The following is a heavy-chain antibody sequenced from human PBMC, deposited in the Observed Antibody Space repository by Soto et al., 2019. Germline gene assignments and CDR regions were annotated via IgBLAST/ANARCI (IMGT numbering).Heavy chain of an antibody. CDR2: ISGSGGST. J-gene: IGHJ4*02. CDR1: GFTFSSSA. Sequence: EVQLLESGGGLVQPGGSLRLSCAASGFTFSSSAMSWVRQAPGKGLEWVSAISGSGGSTYYADSVKGRFTISRDNSKNTLYLQMNSLRAEYTAVYYCAKCKALVIAVAPVDYWGQGTLVTVSS. D-gene: IGHD6-19*01. CDR3: AKCKALVIAVAPVDY. V-gene: IGHV3-23*01.